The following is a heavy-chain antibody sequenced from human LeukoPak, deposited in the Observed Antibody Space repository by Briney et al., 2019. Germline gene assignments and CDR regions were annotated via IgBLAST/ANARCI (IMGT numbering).Heavy chain of an antibody. D-gene: IGHD3-10*01. Sequence: SETLSLTCAVSGDSIISHSDYWGWIRQPPGKGLEWLGSIYYSGSAYYNVPLMSRVVLSVDTSKNQFSLKLTSVTAADTAVYYCARRGSPYNWFDPWGQGTLVTVSS. J-gene: IGHJ5*02. V-gene: IGHV4-39*07. CDR3: ARRGSPYNWFDP. CDR2: IYYSGSA. CDR1: GDSIISHSDY.